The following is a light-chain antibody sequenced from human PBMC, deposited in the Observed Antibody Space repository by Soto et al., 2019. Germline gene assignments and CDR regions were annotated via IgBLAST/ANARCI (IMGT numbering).Light chain of an antibody. J-gene: IGKJ2*01. CDR2: AAS. CDR1: QSISSY. Sequence: DIQMTQSPSSLSASVGDGVTITCRASQSISSYLNWYQHKPGKAPKVLIYAASNLQSGVPSRFSGSGSGTDFTLTISSLQPEDFATYYCQQSYRTPYTFGQGTKLEIK. V-gene: IGKV1-39*01. CDR3: QQSYRTPYT.